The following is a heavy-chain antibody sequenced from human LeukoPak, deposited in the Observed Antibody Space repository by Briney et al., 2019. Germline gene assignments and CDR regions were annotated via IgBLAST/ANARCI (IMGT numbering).Heavy chain of an antibody. V-gene: IGHV3-23*01. D-gene: IGHD5-24*01. CDR3: AKLPGATIQRPLDY. Sequence: GGSLRLSCAASGFTFSSYAMSWVRQAPGKGLEWVSAISGSGGSTYYADSVKGRFTISRDNAKNSLYLQMNSLRAEDTAVYYCAKLPGATIQRPLDYWGQGTLVTVSS. CDR2: ISGSGGST. CDR1: GFTFSSYA. J-gene: IGHJ4*02.